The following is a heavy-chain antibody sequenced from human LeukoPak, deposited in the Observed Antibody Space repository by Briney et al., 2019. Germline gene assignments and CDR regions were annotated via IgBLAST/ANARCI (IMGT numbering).Heavy chain of an antibody. CDR3: ARGIAAAGSFDY. Sequence: SETLSLTCTVSGGSISSTSYYWGWIRQPPGKGLEWVGSFYPSGSTYYNPSLKNRVTISVDTSKNQFSLNLNSVTAADTAVYYCARGIAAAGSFDYWGQGTLVTVSS. D-gene: IGHD6-13*01. CDR1: GGSISSTSYY. CDR2: FYPSGST. J-gene: IGHJ4*02. V-gene: IGHV4-39*07.